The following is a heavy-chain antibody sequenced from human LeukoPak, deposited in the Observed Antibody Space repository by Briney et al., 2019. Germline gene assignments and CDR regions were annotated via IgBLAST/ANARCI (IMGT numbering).Heavy chain of an antibody. CDR1: GYTFTSYY. D-gene: IGHD2-2*01. V-gene: IGHV1-46*01. Sequence: GASVKVSCKASGYTFTSYYMHWVRQAPGQGLEWMGIINPSGGSTSYAQKFQGRVTMTTDTSTSTAYMEVTNLRSDDTAMYYCARSGHCSGVGCYAQGIDYWGQGTLVTVSS. J-gene: IGHJ4*02. CDR3: ARSGHCSGVGCYAQGIDY. CDR2: INPSGGST.